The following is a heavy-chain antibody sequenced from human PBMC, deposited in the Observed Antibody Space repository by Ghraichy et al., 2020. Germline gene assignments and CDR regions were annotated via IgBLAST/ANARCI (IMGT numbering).Heavy chain of an antibody. CDR2: IYYSGST. Sequence: SETLSLTCTVSGGSISSGGYYWSWIRQHPGKGLEWIGYIYYSGSTYYNPSLKSRVTISVDTSKNQFSLKLSSVTAADTAVYYCARDRSYIWGSYRYTASDAFDIWGQGTMVTVSS. D-gene: IGHD3-16*02. CDR1: GGSISSGGYY. CDR3: ARDRSYIWGSYRYTASDAFDI. J-gene: IGHJ3*02. V-gene: IGHV4-31*03.